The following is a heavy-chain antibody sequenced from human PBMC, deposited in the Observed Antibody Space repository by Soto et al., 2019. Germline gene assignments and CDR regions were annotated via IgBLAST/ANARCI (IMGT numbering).Heavy chain of an antibody. CDR1: GFTFNNYA. V-gene: IGHV3-23*01. CDR2: ISGTGGST. CDR3: AKDRLGGNFDY. Sequence: GGSLRLSCAASGFTFNNYAMNWVRQAPGKRLEWVATISGTGGSTYYADSVKGRFTISRDNSKNTLYLQMNSLRVEDTAVYYCAKDRLGGNFDYWGQGTQVTVSS. J-gene: IGHJ4*02.